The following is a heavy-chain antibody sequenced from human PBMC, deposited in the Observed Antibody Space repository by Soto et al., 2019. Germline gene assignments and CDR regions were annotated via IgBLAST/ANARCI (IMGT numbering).Heavy chain of an antibody. Sequence: SETLSLTCTVSGGSISSYYWSWIRQPPGKGLEWIGYIYYSGSTNYNPSLKSRVTISVDTSKNQFSLKLSSVTAADTAVYYCAGASGYYMDVWGKGTSVNVSS. CDR1: GGSISSYY. D-gene: IGHD3-3*01. V-gene: IGHV4-59*01. CDR3: AGASGYYMDV. J-gene: IGHJ6*03. CDR2: IYYSGST.